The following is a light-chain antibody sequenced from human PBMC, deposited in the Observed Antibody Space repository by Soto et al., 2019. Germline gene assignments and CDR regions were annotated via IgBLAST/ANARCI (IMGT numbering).Light chain of an antibody. CDR1: RSNIGSSN. CDR3: AAWYDSLNAWV. V-gene: IGLV1-44*01. J-gene: IGLJ3*02. CDR2: SDN. Sequence: HSVLTQPPSASGTPGQRVTISCSGSRSNIGSSNVNWYQQLPGTAPKVLIYSDNVRPSGVPDRVSGSKSGTSASLAISGLQSEDEADYYCAAWYDSLNAWVFGGGTKLTVL.